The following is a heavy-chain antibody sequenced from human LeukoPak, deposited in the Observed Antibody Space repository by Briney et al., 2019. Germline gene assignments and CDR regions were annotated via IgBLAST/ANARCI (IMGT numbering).Heavy chain of an antibody. CDR2: IYYSGST. Sequence: SETLSLTCTVSGGSISSGGYYWSWIRQHPGKGLEWIGYIYYSGSTYYNPSLKSRVTISVDTSKNQFSLKLSSVTAADTAVYYCASLGAVAARYYFDYWGQGTLVTVSS. CDR1: GGSISSGGYY. CDR3: ASLGAVAARYYFDY. D-gene: IGHD6-19*01. V-gene: IGHV4-31*03. J-gene: IGHJ4*02.